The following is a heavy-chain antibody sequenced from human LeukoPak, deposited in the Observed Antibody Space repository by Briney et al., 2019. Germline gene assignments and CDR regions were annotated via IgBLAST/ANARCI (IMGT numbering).Heavy chain of an antibody. CDR2: IIPILGIA. CDR3: ARGPIDYGDFGSYFDY. CDR1: GGTFSSYA. V-gene: IGHV1-69*04. J-gene: IGHJ4*02. Sequence: ASVKVSCQASGGTFSSYAISWVRQAPGQGLEWMGRIIPILGIANYAQKFQGRVTITADKSTSTAYMELSSLRSEDTAVYYCARGPIDYGDFGSYFDYWGQGTLVTVSS. D-gene: IGHD4-17*01.